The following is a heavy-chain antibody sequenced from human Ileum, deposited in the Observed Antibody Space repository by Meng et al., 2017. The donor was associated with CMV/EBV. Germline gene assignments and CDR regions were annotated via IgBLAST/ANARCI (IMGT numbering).Heavy chain of an antibody. CDR1: GFTFSSYS. CDR2: ISSSSSTI. D-gene: IGHD2-2*02. J-gene: IGHJ5*02. V-gene: IGHV3-48*04. CDR3: ARESWDYCSSTSCYTQVINWFDP. Sequence: GGSLRLSCAASGFTFSSYSMNWVRQAPGKGLEWVSYISSSSSTIYYADSVKGRFTISRDNAKNSLYLQMNSLRAEDTAVYYCARESWDYCSSTSCYTQVINWFDPWGQGTLVTVSS.